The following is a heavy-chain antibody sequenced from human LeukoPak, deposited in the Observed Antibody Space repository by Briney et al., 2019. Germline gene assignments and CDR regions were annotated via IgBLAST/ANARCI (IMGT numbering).Heavy chain of an antibody. CDR2: ISEDGTTT. CDR3: AKGTSGWYGRGDY. Sequence: GGSLRLSCAASGFTFNDYTMHWVRQAPGKGLEWVSLISEDGTTTFHADSVKGRFTISRDNSKSSLYLQMNSLRTEDTAFYYCAKGTSGWYGRGDYWGQGTLVSVSS. CDR1: GFTFNDYT. J-gene: IGHJ4*02. V-gene: IGHV3-43*02. D-gene: IGHD6-19*01.